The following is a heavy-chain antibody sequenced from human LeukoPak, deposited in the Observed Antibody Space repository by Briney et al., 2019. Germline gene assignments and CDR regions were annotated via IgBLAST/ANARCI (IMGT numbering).Heavy chain of an antibody. CDR1: GGSFSGYY. J-gene: IGHJ5*02. D-gene: IGHD4-17*01. CDR3: ARDNVYGDYEVWFDP. Sequence: SETLSLTCAVYGGSFSGYYWSWIRQPPGKGLEWLGEINHSGSTNYNPSLKSRVTISVDTSKNQFSLKLSSVTAADTAVYYCARDNVYGDYEVWFDPWGQGTLVTVSS. CDR2: INHSGST. V-gene: IGHV4-34*01.